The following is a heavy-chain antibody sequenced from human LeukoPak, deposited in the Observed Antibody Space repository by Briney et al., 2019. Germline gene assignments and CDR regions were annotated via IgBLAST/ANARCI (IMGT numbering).Heavy chain of an antibody. J-gene: IGHJ4*02. CDR3: ARVLRSSPYYYGSGSYPPLRY. CDR2: MNPNSGNT. D-gene: IGHD3-10*01. V-gene: IGHV1-8*01. CDR1: GYTFTSYD. Sequence: ASVKVSCKASGYTFTSYDINWVRQATGQGLEWMGWMNPNSGNTGYAQKFQGRVTMTRNTSISTAYMELSSQRSEDTAVYYCARVLRSSPYYYGSGSYPPLRYWGQGTLVTVSS.